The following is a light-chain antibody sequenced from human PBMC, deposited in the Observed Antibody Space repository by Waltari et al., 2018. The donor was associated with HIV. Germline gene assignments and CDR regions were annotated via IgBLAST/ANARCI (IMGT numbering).Light chain of an antibody. CDR1: NSNIGRNT. Sequence: QSVLTQPPSASGTPGQRVTISGSGRNSNIGRNTGNWYQQLPGTAPKLLIYGNPQRPSGVPDRFSGSKSGTSASLAISGLQSEDEADYYCAAWDDSLNGEVVFGGGTKLTVL. CDR3: AAWDDSLNGEVV. V-gene: IGLV1-44*01. CDR2: GNP. J-gene: IGLJ2*01.